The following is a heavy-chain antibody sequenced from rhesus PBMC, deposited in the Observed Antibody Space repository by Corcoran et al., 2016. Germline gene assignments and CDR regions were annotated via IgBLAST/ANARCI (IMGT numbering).Heavy chain of an antibody. CDR2: VDPEEGEA. J-gene: IGHJ4*01. D-gene: IGHD2-39*01. CDR1: GYIFTDNY. V-gene: IGHV1-111*02. Sequence: EVQLVQSGAEVKNPGASVQTSGKASGYIFTDNYLNWVRSVPGKGLEWKGRVDPEEGEAEYAKKFKNRGTITADMSTDTAYRELSSLRSEDTAVYYGERAGVGGYYFDYWGQGVLVTVSS. CDR3: ERAGVGGYYFDY.